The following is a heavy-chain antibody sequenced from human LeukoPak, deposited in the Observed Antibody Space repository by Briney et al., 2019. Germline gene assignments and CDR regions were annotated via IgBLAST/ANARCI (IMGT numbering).Heavy chain of an antibody. CDR3: ARDHLLTIFGVVPPGYGMDV. V-gene: IGHV3-33*01. Sequence: PGRSLRLSCAASGFTFSSYGMHWVRQAPGKGLEWVAVIWYDGSNKHYADSVKGRFTISRDNSKNTLYLQMNSLRAEDTAVYYCARDHLLTIFGVVPPGYGMDVWGQGTTVTVSS. CDR1: GFTFSSYG. J-gene: IGHJ6*02. D-gene: IGHD3-3*01. CDR2: IWYDGSNK.